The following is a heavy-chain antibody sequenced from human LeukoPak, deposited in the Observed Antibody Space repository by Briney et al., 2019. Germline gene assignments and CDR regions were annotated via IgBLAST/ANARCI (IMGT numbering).Heavy chain of an antibody. D-gene: IGHD3-22*01. J-gene: IGHJ4*02. Sequence: ASVKVSCKASGYTFTGYYMHWVRQAPGQGLEWMGWINPNTGGTNYAQKFQGRVTMTRDTSISTAYMELTRLTSDDTAVYYCARGEWYDSSGYPDSWGQGTLVTVSS. CDR3: ARGEWYDSSGYPDS. V-gene: IGHV1-2*02. CDR1: GYTFTGYY. CDR2: INPNTGGT.